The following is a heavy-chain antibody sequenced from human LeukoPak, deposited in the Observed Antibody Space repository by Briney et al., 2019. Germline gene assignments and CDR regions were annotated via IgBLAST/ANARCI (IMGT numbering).Heavy chain of an antibody. CDR3: ARHQDAFDI. Sequence: PSETLSLTCTVSGGSTSSYYWSWIRQPPGKGLEWIGYIYYSGSTNYNPSLKSRVTISVDTSKNQFSLKLSSVTAADTAVYYCARHQDAFDIWGQGTMVTVSS. CDR1: GGSTSSYY. J-gene: IGHJ3*02. CDR2: IYYSGST. V-gene: IGHV4-59*08.